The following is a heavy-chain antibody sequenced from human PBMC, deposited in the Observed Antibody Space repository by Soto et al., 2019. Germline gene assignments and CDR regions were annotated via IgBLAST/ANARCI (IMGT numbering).Heavy chain of an antibody. V-gene: IGHV3-33*01. CDR2: VWYDRSDK. Sequence: GGSLRLSCTTSGFTFSSHGMHWVRQAPGKGLEWVAVVWYDRSDKYYADSVKGRFTISRDNSKKTVSLQMNSLRAEDTAVYYCARALIVGAAYFDYWGQGTLVTVSS. CDR3: ARALIVGAAYFDY. D-gene: IGHD1-26*01. CDR1: GFTFSSHG. J-gene: IGHJ4*02.